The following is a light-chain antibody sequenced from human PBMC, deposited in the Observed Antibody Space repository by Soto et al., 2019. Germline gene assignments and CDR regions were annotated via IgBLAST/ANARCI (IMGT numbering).Light chain of an antibody. Sequence: EIVMTQSPATLSVSPGERTTLSCRASQSLSNNLAWYQQKPGQAPRLLIYFTSTRATGIPARFSGSGSGTDFTLTISSLQSEDFAVYYCQQYNTWHLTFGGGTKVETK. CDR2: FTS. V-gene: IGKV3-15*01. J-gene: IGKJ4*01. CDR3: QQYNTWHLT. CDR1: QSLSNN.